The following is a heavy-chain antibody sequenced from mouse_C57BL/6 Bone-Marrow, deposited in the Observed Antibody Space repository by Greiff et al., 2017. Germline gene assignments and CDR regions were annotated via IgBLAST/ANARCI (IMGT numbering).Heavy chain of an antibody. D-gene: IGHD1-1*01. CDR3: ARRYYGLYYFDD. V-gene: IGHV1-55*01. CDR1: GYTFTSYW. CDR2: IYPGSGSP. J-gene: IGHJ2*01. Sequence: QVQLQQPGAELVQPGASVKMSCKASGYTFTSYWITWVQQRPGQGLEWIGDIYPGSGSPNYNETFKSKATLTVDTSSSTAYMQLSSLTSEDSAVYYCARRYYGLYYFDDWGEGTTRTVSS.